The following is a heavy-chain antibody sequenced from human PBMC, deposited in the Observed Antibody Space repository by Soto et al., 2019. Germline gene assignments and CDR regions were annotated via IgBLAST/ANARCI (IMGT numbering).Heavy chain of an antibody. CDR2: IYHSGST. CDR3: ARGVDCSGGSCFTFDY. J-gene: IGHJ4*02. D-gene: IGHD2-15*01. Sequence: QLQLQESGSGLVKPSQTLSLTCAVSGGSISSGGYSWSWIRQPPGKGLEWIGYIYHSGSTYYNPSLKSRVTISVDRSENQFSLKLSSVTAADTAVYYCARGVDCSGGSCFTFDYWGQGTLVTVSS. CDR1: GGSISSGGYS. V-gene: IGHV4-30-2*01.